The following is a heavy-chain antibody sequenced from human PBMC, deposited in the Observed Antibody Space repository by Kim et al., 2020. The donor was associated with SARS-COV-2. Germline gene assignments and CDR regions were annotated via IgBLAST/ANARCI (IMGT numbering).Heavy chain of an antibody. D-gene: IGHD6-19*01. V-gene: IGHV4-39*01. CDR3: ARLRIAVAGHLDAFDI. Sequence: SLKSRVTISVDTSKNQFSLKLSSVTAADTAVYYCARLRIAVAGHLDAFDIWGQGTMVTVSS. J-gene: IGHJ3*02.